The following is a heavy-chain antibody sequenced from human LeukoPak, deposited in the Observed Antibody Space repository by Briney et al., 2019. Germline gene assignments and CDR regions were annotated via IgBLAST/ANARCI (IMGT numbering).Heavy chain of an antibody. CDR1: GFTFSSYS. J-gene: IGHJ5*02. CDR2: ISSSSSTI. CDR3: ARGRIVVVPAAIHHPSWFDP. Sequence: GGSLRLSCAASGFTFSSYSMNWVRQAPGKGLEWVSYISSSSSTIYYADSVKGRFIISRDNAKNSLYLQMNSLRAEDTAVYYCARGRIVVVPAAIHHPSWFDPWGQGTLVTVSS. D-gene: IGHD2-2*02. V-gene: IGHV3-48*01.